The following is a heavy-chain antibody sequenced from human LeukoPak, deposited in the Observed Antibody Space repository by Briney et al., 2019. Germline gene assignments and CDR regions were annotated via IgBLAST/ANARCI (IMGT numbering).Heavy chain of an antibody. CDR1: GFTFSSYW. D-gene: IGHD2/OR15-2a*01. V-gene: IGHV3-7*01. J-gene: IGHJ4*02. Sequence: PGGSLRLPCAASGFTFSSYWMSWVRQAPGMGLEWVANIKQEGTEKYYGDSVKGRFTISRDNAKNSLYLQMNSLRAEDTAVYYCGRFHRGFYDLDYWGQGTLVTVSS. CDR2: IKQEGTEK. CDR3: GRFHRGFYDLDY.